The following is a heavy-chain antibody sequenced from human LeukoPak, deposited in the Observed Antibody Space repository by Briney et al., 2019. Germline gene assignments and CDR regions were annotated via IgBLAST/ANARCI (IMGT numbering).Heavy chain of an antibody. CDR2: IYYSGST. J-gene: IGHJ5*02. Sequence: SETLSLTCAVYGGSFSGYYWSWIRQHPGKGLEWIGYIYYSGSTYYNPSLKSRVTISVDTSKNQFSLKLSSVTAADTAVYYCARQFWENWFDPWGQGTLVTVSS. CDR1: GGSFSGYY. V-gene: IGHV4-31*11. CDR3: ARQFWENWFDP. D-gene: IGHD3-3*01.